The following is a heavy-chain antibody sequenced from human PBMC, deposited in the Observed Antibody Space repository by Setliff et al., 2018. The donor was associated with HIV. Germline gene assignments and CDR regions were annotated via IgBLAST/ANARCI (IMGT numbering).Heavy chain of an antibody. D-gene: IGHD1-1*01. V-gene: IGHV1-24*01. Sequence: ASVKVSCKVSGYTLTELSVHWVRQAPGNGLEWMGGFDPEQSETVYAQRFQGRVTFTEDTSTDTAYMDLISLTSDDTAVYYCALGTYYYYMDVWGKGTTVTVSS. CDR3: ALGTYYYYMDV. J-gene: IGHJ6*03. CDR2: FDPEQSET. CDR1: GYTLTELS.